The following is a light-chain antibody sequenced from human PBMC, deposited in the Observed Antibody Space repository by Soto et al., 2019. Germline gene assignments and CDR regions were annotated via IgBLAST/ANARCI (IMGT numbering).Light chain of an antibody. J-gene: IGLJ2*01. V-gene: IGLV1-40*01. Sequence: QAVVTQPPSVSGAPGQRVTISCTGSSSNIGANYDVHWYQQVPGTAPKLLIYGNNNRPSGVPDRFSGSKSGTSASLAITGLQVEDEADYYCQSYDSSLSGVVFGGGTKVTVL. CDR3: QSYDSSLSGVV. CDR2: GNN. CDR1: SSNIGANYD.